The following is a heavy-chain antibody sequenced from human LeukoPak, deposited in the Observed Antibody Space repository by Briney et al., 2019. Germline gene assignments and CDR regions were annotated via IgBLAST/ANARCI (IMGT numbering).Heavy chain of an antibody. D-gene: IGHD6-19*01. V-gene: IGHV1-69*13. CDR2: IIPIFGTP. Sequence: SVKVSCKASGYTLTDYYMHWVRQAPGQGLEWMGGIIPIFGTPNYAQKFQGRVTITADESTSTAYMELSSLRSEDTAVYYCASLGGNQWLVLGYYYGMDVWGQGTTVTVSS. J-gene: IGHJ6*02. CDR3: ASLGGNQWLVLGYYYGMDV. CDR1: GYTLTDYY.